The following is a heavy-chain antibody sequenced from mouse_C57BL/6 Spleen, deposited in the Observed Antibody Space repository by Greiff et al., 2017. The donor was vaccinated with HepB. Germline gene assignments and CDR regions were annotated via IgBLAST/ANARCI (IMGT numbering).Heavy chain of an antibody. CDR1: GYTFTDYN. CDR2: INPNNGGT. J-gene: IGHJ2*01. D-gene: IGHD2-4*01. V-gene: IGHV1-18*01. CDR3: ARPHRGYDYDGPYFDY. Sequence: VQLQQSGPELVKPGASVKIPCKASGYTFTDYNMDWVKQSHGKSLEWIGDINPNNGGTIYNQKFKGKATLTVDKSSSTAYMELRSLTSEDTAVYYCARPHRGYDYDGPYFDYWGQGTTLTVSS.